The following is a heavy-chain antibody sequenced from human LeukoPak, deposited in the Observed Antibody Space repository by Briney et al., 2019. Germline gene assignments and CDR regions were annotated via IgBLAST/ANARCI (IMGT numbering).Heavy chain of an antibody. J-gene: IGHJ6*02. Sequence: GGSLRLSCAASGFTFSDYYMSWVRQAPGKGLEWASAISGSGGSTYYADSVKGRFTISRDNSKNTLYLQMNSLGAEDTAVYYCAKDRAYYDILTGGDYYYGMDVWGQGTTVTVSS. CDR2: ISGSGGST. V-gene: IGHV3-23*01. CDR3: AKDRAYYDILTGGDYYYGMDV. D-gene: IGHD3-9*01. CDR1: GFTFSDYY.